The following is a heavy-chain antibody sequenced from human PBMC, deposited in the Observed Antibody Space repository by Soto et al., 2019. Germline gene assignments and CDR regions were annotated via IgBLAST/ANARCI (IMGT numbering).Heavy chain of an antibody. CDR2: ISGYNANT. J-gene: IGHJ1*01. D-gene: IGHD6-13*01. Sequence: HVQLVQSGAEVKKPGASVKVSCKASGYTFSNYGIHWVRQAPGQGLEWLGWISGYNANTRHAQKVQGIVTMTTDTSTNTAYIELRSLTSDDTAVYYCAREREDSSWSSSKYLQHWGQGTLITVSS. CDR1: GYTFSNYG. V-gene: IGHV1-18*01. CDR3: AREREDSSWSSSKYLQH.